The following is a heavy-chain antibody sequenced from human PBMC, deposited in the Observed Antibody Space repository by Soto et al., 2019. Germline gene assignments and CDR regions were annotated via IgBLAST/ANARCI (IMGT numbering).Heavy chain of an antibody. V-gene: IGHV5-51*01. CDR1: GCSFTSYW. Sequence: GESRKNSYKGSGCSFTSYWIGWVRQVPGKGLEWMGIIYPGDSDTRYSPSFQGQVTISADKSISTAYLQWSSLKASDTATYYCERGPAVHIFFGSYNYHYDLLAFCGQRTTVLGSS. CDR2: IYPGDSDT. J-gene: IGHJ6*02. D-gene: IGHD1-1*01. CDR3: ERGPAVHIFFGSYNYHYDLLAF.